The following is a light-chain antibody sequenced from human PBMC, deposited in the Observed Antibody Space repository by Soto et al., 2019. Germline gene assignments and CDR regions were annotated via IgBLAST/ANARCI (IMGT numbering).Light chain of an antibody. CDR1: QSVRRD. Sequence: PGERATLSCRTSQSVRRDLAWYQQKTGQPPRLLIYDTSTRATGVPARFSGSGSGTEFTLTISSLQSEDFAVYYCQAYMNLLRITSGGGTNFDIK. V-gene: IGKV3-15*01. CDR3: QAYMNLLRIT. CDR2: DTS. J-gene: IGKJ4*01.